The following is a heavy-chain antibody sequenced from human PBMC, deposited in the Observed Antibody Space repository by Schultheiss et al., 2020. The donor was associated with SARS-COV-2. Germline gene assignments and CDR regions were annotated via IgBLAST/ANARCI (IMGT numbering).Heavy chain of an antibody. J-gene: IGHJ3*02. Sequence: ESLKISCAASGFTFSSYEMNWVRQAPGKGLEWIGGIYYSGSTYYNPSLKSRVTISVDTSKNQFSLKLSAVTAADTAVYYCGSLGVVVPAATGSASWYGGAFDIWGQGTMVTVSS. CDR3: GSLGVVVPAATGSASWYGGAFDI. CDR1: GFTFSSYE. CDR2: IYYSGST. V-gene: IGHV4-38-2*01. D-gene: IGHD2-2*01.